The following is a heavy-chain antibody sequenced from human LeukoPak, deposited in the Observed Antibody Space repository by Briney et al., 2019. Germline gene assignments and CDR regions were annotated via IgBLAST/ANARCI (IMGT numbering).Heavy chain of an antibody. V-gene: IGHV4-59*01. J-gene: IGHJ6*02. CDR3: ARSLRGNGMDV. CDR2: IFYSGST. Sequence: SETLSLTCTVSGGSISSYYWSWIRQPPGKGLEWIGYIFYSGSTTYNPSPKSRVTISVDTSKNQFSLKLSSVTAADTAVYYCARSLRGNGMDVWGQGTTVTVSS. CDR1: GGSISSYY. D-gene: IGHD4-17*01.